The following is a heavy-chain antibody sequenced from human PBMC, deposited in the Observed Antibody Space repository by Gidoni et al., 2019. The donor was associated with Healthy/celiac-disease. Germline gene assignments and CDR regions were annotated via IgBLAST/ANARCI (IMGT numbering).Heavy chain of an antibody. J-gene: IGHJ4*02. V-gene: IGHV1-69*02. Sequence: QVQLVQSGAEVKKPGSSVKVSCQASGGTFSGYPISWVRQAPGQGLEWMGRIIPILGIANYAQKFQGRVTITADKSTSTAYMELSSLRSEDTAVYYCARGSGDYVWGSYRSYYFDYWGQGTLVTVSS. D-gene: IGHD3-16*02. CDR1: GGTFSGYP. CDR3: ARGSGDYVWGSYRSYYFDY. CDR2: IIPILGIA.